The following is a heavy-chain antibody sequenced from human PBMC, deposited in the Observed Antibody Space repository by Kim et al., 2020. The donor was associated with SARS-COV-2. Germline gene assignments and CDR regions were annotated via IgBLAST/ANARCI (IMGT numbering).Heavy chain of an antibody. CDR3: AKDGILAAAGDSSGWYYFDY. V-gene: IGHV3-23*01. CDR2: ISGSGGST. Sequence: GGSLRLSCAASGFTFSSYAMSWVRQAPGKGLEWVSAISGSGGSTYYADSVKGRFTISRDNSKNTLYLQMNSLRAENTAVYYCAKDGILAAAGDSSGWYYFDYWRQGTLVTVSS. D-gene: IGHD6-19*01. J-gene: IGHJ4*02. CDR1: GFTFSSYA.